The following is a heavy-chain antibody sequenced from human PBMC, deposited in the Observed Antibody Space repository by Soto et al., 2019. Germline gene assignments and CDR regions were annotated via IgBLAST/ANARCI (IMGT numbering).Heavy chain of an antibody. CDR1: GYTFTGCY. Sequence: ASVKVSCKASGYTFTGCYMHWVRQAPGQGLEWMGWINPNSGGTNYAQKFQGWVTMTRDTSISTAYMELSRLRSDDTAVYYCARSHDYDLYYMDVWGKGTTVTVSS. V-gene: IGHV1-2*04. CDR2: INPNSGGT. J-gene: IGHJ6*03. CDR3: ARSHDYDLYYMDV.